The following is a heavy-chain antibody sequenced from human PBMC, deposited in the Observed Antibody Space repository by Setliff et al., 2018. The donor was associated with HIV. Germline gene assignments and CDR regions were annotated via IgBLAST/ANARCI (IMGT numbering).Heavy chain of an antibody. V-gene: IGHV4-4*07. CDR1: GCSISNFY. D-gene: IGHD3-22*01. J-gene: IGHJ4*02. CDR2: IYSTGDT. CDR3: ARVRLTMIMMVDYFDQ. Sequence: SETLSLTCSVSGCSISNFYWSWIRQPPGKGLEWVGHIYSTGDTNYNPSLKSRVTMSADTSKNQLSLSLTSVTAADTAVYYCARVRLTMIMMVDYFDQWGQGTLVTVSS.